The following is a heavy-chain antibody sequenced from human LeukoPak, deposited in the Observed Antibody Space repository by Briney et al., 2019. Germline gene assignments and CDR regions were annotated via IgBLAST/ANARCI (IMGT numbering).Heavy chain of an antibody. CDR1: GFTFSSDW. V-gene: IGHV3-74*01. Sequence: GGSLRLSYAASGFTFSSDWIHWVSQAPGKWLVWVSRINSYVRNTSCGASVKGRFTISRDNAKNTLYLQMNSLSAEDTAVYYCAREIAAPVRYYNYGMDVWGQGTTVTVS. D-gene: IGHD6-13*01. CDR3: AREIAAPVRYYNYGMDV. J-gene: IGHJ6*02. CDR2: INSYVRNT.